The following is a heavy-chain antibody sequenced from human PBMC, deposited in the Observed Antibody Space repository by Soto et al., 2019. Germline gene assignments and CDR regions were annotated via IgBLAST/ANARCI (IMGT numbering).Heavy chain of an antibody. CDR1: GYTFTSYG. CDR3: ARDTPNYYDSYRAFDI. CDR2: ISAYNGNT. J-gene: IGHJ3*02. Sequence: QVQLVQSGAEVKKPGASVKVSCKASGYTFTSYGISWVRQAPGQGLEWMGWISAYNGNTNYAQKLQGRVTMTADTSTSTAYMELRSLRSDDTAVYYCARDTPNYYDSYRAFDIWGQGTMVTVSS. V-gene: IGHV1-18*04. D-gene: IGHD3-22*01.